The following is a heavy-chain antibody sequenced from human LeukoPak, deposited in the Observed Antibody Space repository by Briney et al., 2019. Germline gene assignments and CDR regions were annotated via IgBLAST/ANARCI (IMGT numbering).Heavy chain of an antibody. V-gene: IGHV1-8*03. D-gene: IGHD6-13*01. CDR3: ARGRGKQQLLNWFDP. Sequence: ASVKVSCKASGGTFSSYAISWVRQATGQGLEWMGWMNPNSGNTGYAQKFQGRVTITRNTSISTAYMELSSLRSEDTAVYYCARGRGKQQLLNWFDPWGQGTLVTVSS. CDR1: GGTFSSYA. J-gene: IGHJ5*02. CDR2: MNPNSGNT.